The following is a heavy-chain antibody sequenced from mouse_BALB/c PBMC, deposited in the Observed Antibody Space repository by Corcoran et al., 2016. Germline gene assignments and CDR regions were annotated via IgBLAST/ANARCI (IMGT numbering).Heavy chain of an antibody. CDR2: IYWDDDK. Sequence: QVTLKESGPGLLQPSQTLSLTCSFSGFSLSTSGMGVSWIRQPSGKGLEWLAHIYWDDDKRYNPSLKSRLTISKDTSRNQVFLKITSVDTADAATYYCARRGDYNYDDWYFDVWGAGTTVTVSS. CDR1: GFSLSTSGMG. J-gene: IGHJ1*01. D-gene: IGHD2-12*01. CDR3: ARRGDYNYDDWYFDV. V-gene: IGHV8-12*01.